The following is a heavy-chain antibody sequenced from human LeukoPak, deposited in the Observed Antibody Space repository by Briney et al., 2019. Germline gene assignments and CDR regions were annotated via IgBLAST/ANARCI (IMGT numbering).Heavy chain of an antibody. CDR3: AKDHVVVVVAATPVDY. CDR1: GFTFSSYA. D-gene: IGHD2-15*01. CDR2: ISGSGGST. V-gene: IGHV3-23*01. Sequence: GGSLRLSCAASGFTFSSYAMSWVRRAPGKGLEWVSAISGSGGSTYYADSVKGRFTISRDNSKNTLYLQMNSLRAEDTAVYYCAKDHVVVVVAATPVDYWGQGTLVTVSS. J-gene: IGHJ4*02.